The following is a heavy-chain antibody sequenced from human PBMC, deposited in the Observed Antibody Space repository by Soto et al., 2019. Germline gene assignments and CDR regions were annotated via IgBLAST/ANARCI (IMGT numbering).Heavy chain of an antibody. CDR3: ARNLDYYDSSGYYYGYYYGMDV. V-gene: IGHV1-18*01. Sequence: ASVKVSCKASGYTFTSYGISWVRQAPGQGLEWMGWISAYNGNTNYAQKLRGRVTMTTDTSTSTAYMELRSLRSDDTAVYYCARNLDYYDSSGYYYGYYYGMDVWGQGTTVTVSS. CDR1: GYTFTSYG. CDR2: ISAYNGNT. J-gene: IGHJ6*02. D-gene: IGHD3-22*01.